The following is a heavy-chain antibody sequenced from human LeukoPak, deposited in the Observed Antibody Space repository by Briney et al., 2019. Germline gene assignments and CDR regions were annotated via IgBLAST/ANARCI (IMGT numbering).Heavy chain of an antibody. CDR3: ARAAYSSSWYPSYVY. D-gene: IGHD6-13*01. CDR1: GYTFTGYY. J-gene: IGHJ4*02. V-gene: IGHV1-2*02. Sequence: WASVKVSCKASGYTFTGYYMHWVRQAPGQGLEWMGWINPNSGGTNYAQKFQGRVTMTRDTSISTAYMELSRLRSDDTAVYYCARAAYSSSWYPSYVYWGQGTLVPVSS. CDR2: INPNSGGT.